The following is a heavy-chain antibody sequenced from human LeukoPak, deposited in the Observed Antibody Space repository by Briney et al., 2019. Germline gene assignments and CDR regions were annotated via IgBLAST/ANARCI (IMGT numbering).Heavy chain of an antibody. J-gene: IGHJ6*02. CDR2: ISWNSGRI. V-gene: IGHV3-9*01. CDR3: TKDAHGGFYYYYGMDV. Sequence: GGSLRLSCAASGFTFDDYAMHWVRQAPGKGLEWVSGISWNSGRIGYADSVKGRFTISRDNAKNSLYLQMSSLRAEDTALYYCTKDAHGGFYYYYGMDVWGQGTTVTVSS. CDR1: GFTFDDYA. D-gene: IGHD2-15*01.